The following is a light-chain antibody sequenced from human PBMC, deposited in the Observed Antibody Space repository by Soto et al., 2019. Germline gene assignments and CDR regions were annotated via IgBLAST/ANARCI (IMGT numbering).Light chain of an antibody. CDR1: TSDVGGYDY. Sequence: QSALTQPASVSGSPGQSITISCTGTTSDVGGYDYVSWYQQLPGKAPKLLIYAVNNRPSGVSHRFSGSKSGNTASLTISGLKAEDEAHYYCSSYTGSSKFVFGTGTKVTVL. V-gene: IGLV2-14*01. CDR2: AVN. CDR3: SSYTGSSKFV. J-gene: IGLJ1*01.